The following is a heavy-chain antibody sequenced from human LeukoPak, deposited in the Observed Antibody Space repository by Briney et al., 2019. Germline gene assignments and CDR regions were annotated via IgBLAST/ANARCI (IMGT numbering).Heavy chain of an antibody. CDR1: GGSISSGGYS. CDR2: IYHSGST. J-gene: IGHJ4*02. Sequence: SETLSLTCAVSGGSISSGGYSWSWIRQPPGKGLEWIGYIYHSGSTYYNPSLKSRVTISVDRSKNQFSLKLSSVTAADTAVYYCARGTAMAVTTFDYWGQGTLVTVSS. V-gene: IGHV4-30-2*01. D-gene: IGHD5-18*01. CDR3: ARGTAMAVTTFDY.